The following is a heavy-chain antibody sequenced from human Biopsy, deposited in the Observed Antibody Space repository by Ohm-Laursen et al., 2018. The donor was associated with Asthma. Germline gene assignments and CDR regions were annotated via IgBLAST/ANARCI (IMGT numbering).Heavy chain of an antibody. CDR1: GGTFSSYA. V-gene: IGHV1-69*13. J-gene: IGHJ6*02. CDR2: IIPIFGTA. Sequence: SAKVSCNASGGTFSSYAISWVRQAPGQGLEWMGGIIPIFGTANYAQKFQGRVTITADESTSTAYMELSSLRSEDTAVYYCARDPHNSYLAPLRTKFNYYYYGMDVWGQGTTVTVSS. CDR3: ARDPHNSYLAPLRTKFNYYYYGMDV. D-gene: IGHD1-7*01.